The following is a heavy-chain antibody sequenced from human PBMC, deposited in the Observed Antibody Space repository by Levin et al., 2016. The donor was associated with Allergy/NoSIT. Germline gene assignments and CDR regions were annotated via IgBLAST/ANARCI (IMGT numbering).Heavy chain of an antibody. CDR2: INPVTGVT. J-gene: IGHJ4*02. D-gene: IGHD3-3*01. V-gene: IGHV1-2*04. Sequence: WVRQAPGQGLEWMGWINPVTGVTHYAQKFQGWVSMTRDTSLTTSFLQLSRLRSDNTAVYYCARATDFWSALDFWGQGTLVTVSS. CDR3: ARATDFWSALDF.